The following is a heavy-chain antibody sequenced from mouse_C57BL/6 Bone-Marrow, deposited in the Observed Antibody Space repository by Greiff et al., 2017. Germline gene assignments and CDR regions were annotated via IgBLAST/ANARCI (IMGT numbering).Heavy chain of an antibody. V-gene: IGHV5-6*02. D-gene: IGHD1-1*01. CDR2: ISSGGSYT. Sequence: DVKLVESGGDLVKPGGSLKLSCAASGFTFSSYGMSWVRQTPDKRLEWVATISSGGSYTYYPDSVKGRFTISRDNAKNTLYLQMSSLKSDDTAMYYCARRCYYGSIFYWYFDVWGTGTTVTVSS. J-gene: IGHJ1*03. CDR3: ARRCYYGSIFYWYFDV. CDR1: GFTFSSYG.